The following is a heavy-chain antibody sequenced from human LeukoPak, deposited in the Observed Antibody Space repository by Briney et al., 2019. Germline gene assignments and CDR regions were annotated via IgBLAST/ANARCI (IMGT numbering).Heavy chain of an antibody. D-gene: IGHD4-17*01. CDR1: GFTFSSHG. J-gene: IGHJ4*02. CDR2: IRYDGSNK. V-gene: IGHV3-30*02. Sequence: GGSLRLSCVTSGFTFSSHGMHWVRQAPGKGLEWVTFIRYDGSNKYYAESVKGRFTISRDDSKNTLYLQMKSLRAEDTAVYYCAKPMTTVTPFDYWGQGTLVTVSS. CDR3: AKPMTTVTPFDY.